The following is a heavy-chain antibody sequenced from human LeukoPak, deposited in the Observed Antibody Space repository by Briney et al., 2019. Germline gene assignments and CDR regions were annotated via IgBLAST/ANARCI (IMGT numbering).Heavy chain of an antibody. J-gene: IGHJ6*02. CDR1: GGSFSGYY. CDR2: INHSGST. V-gene: IGHV4-34*01. Sequence: SETLSLTCAVYGGSFSGYYWSWIRQPPGKGLEWIGEINHSGSTNYNPSLKSRVTISVDTSKNQFSLKLSSVTAADTAVYYCATAYRPHGMDVWGQGTTVTVSS. D-gene: IGHD3-16*02. CDR3: ATAYRPHGMDV.